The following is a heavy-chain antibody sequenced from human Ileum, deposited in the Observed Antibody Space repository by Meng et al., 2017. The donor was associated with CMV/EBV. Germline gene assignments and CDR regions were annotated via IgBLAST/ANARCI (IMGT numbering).Heavy chain of an antibody. CDR3: SRRPRPGPCSSTTCSGLY. J-gene: IGHJ4*02. CDR2: TRDKANRYTT. V-gene: IGHV3-72*01. CDR1: GFIFSDHY. D-gene: IGHD2-2*01. Sequence: GRSLRLSCAASGFIFSDHYMDWVRQAPGKGLEWVARTRDKANRYTTEYAASVKGRFTISRDDSKNSLYLQMNNLKAEDTAVYYCSRRPRPGPCSSTTCSGLYWGQGTLVTVSS.